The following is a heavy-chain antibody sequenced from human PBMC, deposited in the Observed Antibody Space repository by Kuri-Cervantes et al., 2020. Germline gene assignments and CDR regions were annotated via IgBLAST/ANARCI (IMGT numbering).Heavy chain of an antibody. CDR3: AKAKQGLVLCMDV. CDR2: ISHDGSNK. Sequence: GESLKISCAASGFTFSSYGMHWVRQAPGKGLEWVAVISHDGSNKYYADSVKGRFTISRDNSKNTLYLQMNSLRAEDTAVYYCAKAKQGLVLCMDVWGQGTTVTVSS. CDR1: GFTFSSYG. D-gene: IGHD6-19*01. V-gene: IGHV3-30*18. J-gene: IGHJ6*02.